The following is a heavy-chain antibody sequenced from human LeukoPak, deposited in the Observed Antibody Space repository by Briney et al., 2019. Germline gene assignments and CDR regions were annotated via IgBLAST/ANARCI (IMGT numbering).Heavy chain of an antibody. CDR3: ARSSYDSSGYYYEEGYFDY. D-gene: IGHD3-22*01. Sequence: SETLSPTCTVSGGSISSYYWSWIRQPPGKGLEWIGYIYYSGSTNYNPSLKSRVTISVDTSKNQFSLKLSSVTAADTAVYYCARSSYDSSGYYYEEGYFDYWGQGTLVTVSS. CDR1: GGSISSYY. J-gene: IGHJ4*02. V-gene: IGHV4-59*01. CDR2: IYYSGST.